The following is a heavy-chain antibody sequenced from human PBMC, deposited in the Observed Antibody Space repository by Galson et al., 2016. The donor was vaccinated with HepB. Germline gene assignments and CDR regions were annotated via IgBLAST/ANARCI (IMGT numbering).Heavy chain of an antibody. Sequence: SLRLSCAVSGFTFSDYYMSWIRQAPGKGLEWLSYITNSGRSTSYADSVKGRFTISRDNAKNSLYLEMNSLRAEDTAVYYCARKSRGNYFTFDYWGKGILVTVSS. D-gene: IGHD2/OR15-2a*01. CDR1: GFTFSDYY. J-gene: IGHJ4*02. CDR2: ITNSGRST. CDR3: ARKSRGNYFTFDY. V-gene: IGHV3-11*01.